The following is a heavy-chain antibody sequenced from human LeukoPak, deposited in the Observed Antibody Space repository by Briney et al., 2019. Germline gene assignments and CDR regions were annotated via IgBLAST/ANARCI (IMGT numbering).Heavy chain of an antibody. V-gene: IGHV1-69*06. J-gene: IGHJ4*02. CDR2: IIPVFGTT. D-gene: IGHD3-22*01. CDR3: ARGTYYYDTSGYYLSAPGGY. Sequence: SVKVSCKASGYTFTSYDINWVRQATGQGLEWMGGIIPVFGTTNYAQKFQGRVTITADKSTSTAYMELTSLRSEDTAVYYCARGTYYYDTSGYYLSAPGGYWGQGTLVTVSS. CDR1: GYTFTSYD.